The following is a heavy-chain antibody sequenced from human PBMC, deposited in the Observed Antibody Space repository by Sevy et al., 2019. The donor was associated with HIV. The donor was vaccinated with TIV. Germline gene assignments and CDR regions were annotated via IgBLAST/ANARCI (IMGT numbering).Heavy chain of an antibody. V-gene: IGHV3-30*14. J-gene: IGHJ4*02. CDR3: AKDGRSGNYYALHFDN. CDR2: ISYDATSR. D-gene: IGHD2-2*01. Sequence: GGSLRLSCAASGFTFNNYAMHWVRQAPGKGLEWVAVISYDATSRYYADSMKGRFTISRDSSRHILYLQMSGLRTDDTAVYYCAKDGRSGNYYALHFDNWGKGSLVSVSS. CDR1: GFTFNNYA.